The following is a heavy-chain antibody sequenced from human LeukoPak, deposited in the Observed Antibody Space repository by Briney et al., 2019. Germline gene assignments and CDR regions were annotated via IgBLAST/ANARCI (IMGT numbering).Heavy chain of an antibody. J-gene: IGHJ4*02. CDR2: IWCDGSNK. D-gene: IGHD4-17*01. V-gene: IGHV3-33*01. CDR3: ARFHADYGDYKFDY. CDR1: GXTFSSYG. Sequence: GGSLRLSCAASGXTFSSYGMHWVRQAPGKGLEWVAVIWCDGSNKYYADSVKGRFTISRDNSKNTLYLQMNSLRAEDTAVYYCARFHADYGDYKFDYWGQGTLVTVSS.